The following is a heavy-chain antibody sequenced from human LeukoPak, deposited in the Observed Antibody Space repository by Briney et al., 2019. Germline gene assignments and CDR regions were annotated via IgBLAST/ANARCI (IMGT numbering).Heavy chain of an antibody. D-gene: IGHD3-16*01. J-gene: IGHJ4*02. CDR1: GGSISSFY. CDR2: IYHTGDT. V-gene: IGHV4-59*08. Sequence: PSETLSLTCTVSGGSISSFYWSWIRQPPGKGLEWIGYIYHTGDTVYNPSLMSRVTVSLDTSKNQFSLKLNSVTAADTALYYCAKLTIAASDATVDGAGGFDYWGQGTLVTVSS. CDR3: AKLTIAASDATVDGAGGFDY.